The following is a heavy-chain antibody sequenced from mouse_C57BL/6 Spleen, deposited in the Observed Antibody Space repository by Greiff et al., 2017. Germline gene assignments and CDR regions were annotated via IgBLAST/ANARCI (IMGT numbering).Heavy chain of an antibody. CDR2: INPSNGGT. Sequence: QVQLQQPGTELVKPGASVKLSCKASGYTFTSYWMHWVKQRPGQGLEWIGNINPSNGGTNYNEKFKSKATLTVDKSSSTAYMELRSLTSEDSAVYFCTVITTVVLPMDYWGQGTSVTVSS. D-gene: IGHD1-1*01. CDR3: TVITTVVLPMDY. V-gene: IGHV1-53*01. J-gene: IGHJ4*01. CDR1: GYTFTSYW.